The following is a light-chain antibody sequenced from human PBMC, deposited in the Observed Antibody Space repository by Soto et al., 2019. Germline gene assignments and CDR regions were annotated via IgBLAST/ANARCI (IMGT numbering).Light chain of an antibody. Sequence: VVTQKQATLSLSPGERATLACRASQSVNNFLAWYQQRPGQAPRLLMYEASNRATGVPARFSGSGSGTDFTLTISRLEPEDFAIYYCPQRRTLPTTFGQGTKVDI. J-gene: IGKJ1*01. CDR2: EAS. CDR1: QSVNNF. CDR3: PQRRTLPTT. V-gene: IGKV3-11*01.